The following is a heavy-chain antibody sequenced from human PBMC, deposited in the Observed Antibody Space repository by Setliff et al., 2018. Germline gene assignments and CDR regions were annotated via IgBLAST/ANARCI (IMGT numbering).Heavy chain of an antibody. Sequence: LRLSCATSGFTFRDYSMVWVRQVPGKGLEWVAGVIQVGSGVYADSVKGRSTISRDNSKNNFFLQINNLRAADTATYYCAKDRVNDGFWDFDSWGQGIVVTVS. D-gene: IGHD1-26*01. J-gene: IGHJ4*02. CDR2: VIQVGSG. CDR1: GFTFRDYS. CDR3: AKDRVNDGFWDFDS. V-gene: IGHV3-23*01.